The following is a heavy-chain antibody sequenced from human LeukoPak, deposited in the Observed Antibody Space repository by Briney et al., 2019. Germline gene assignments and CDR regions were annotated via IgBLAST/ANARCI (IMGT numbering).Heavy chain of an antibody. D-gene: IGHD3-3*01. J-gene: IGHJ4*02. Sequence: SETLSLTCTVPGGSISIYYWSWIRQPPGKGLEWVGYIYYSGSTDYNPSHKSRVTLSVATSKIQFSLMLSSVTATDTAVYFCARLRFDFWSGYTHPYFAYSGQGTLVTVSS. V-gene: IGHV4-59*08. CDR3: ARLRFDFWSGYTHPYFAY. CDR2: IYYSGST. CDR1: GGSISIYY.